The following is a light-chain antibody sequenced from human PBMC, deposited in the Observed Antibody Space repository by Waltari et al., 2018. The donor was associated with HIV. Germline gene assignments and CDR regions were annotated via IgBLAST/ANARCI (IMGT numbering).Light chain of an antibody. V-gene: IGLV2-11*01. CDR3: CSYAGTYTYV. J-gene: IGLJ1*01. CDR1: SSDIGYFDY. Sequence: QSALTQPRSVSGSPGQSVTISCTGTSSDIGYFDYVSWYQQYPGKAPKVIIYEVSQRPSGAPDRFTASKSGITASLTISGLQDEDEADYYCCSYAGTYTYVFGTGTTVTVL. CDR2: EVS.